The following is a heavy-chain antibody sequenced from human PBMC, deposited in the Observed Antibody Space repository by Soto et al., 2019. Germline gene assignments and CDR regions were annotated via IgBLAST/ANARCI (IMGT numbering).Heavy chain of an antibody. V-gene: IGHV3-30*18. D-gene: IGHD3-10*01. J-gene: IGHJ4*02. CDR3: AKDRMGAGVRGYFDY. Sequence: VQLVESGGGVVQPGKSLRLSCAGSGFTFSSYGMDRVRQAPGKGLEWVAVISYDGSNKYYADSVKGRFTISRDNSKNTLYLQMSSLRADDTAVYYCAKDRMGAGVRGYFDYWGQGNLVTVSS. CDR2: ISYDGSNK. CDR1: GFTFSSYG.